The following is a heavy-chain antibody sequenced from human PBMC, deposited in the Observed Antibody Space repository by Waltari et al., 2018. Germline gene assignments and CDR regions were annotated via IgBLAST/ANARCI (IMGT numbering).Heavy chain of an antibody. D-gene: IGHD2-15*01. J-gene: IGHJ6*03. Sequence: QVQLVQSGAEVKKPGSSVKVSCKASGGTFSSYTISWVRRAHGQGLEWMGMITPVFGTTNYAQRFQGRVTITADTSTSTAYMELSGLRSEDSAVYYCARYSHPYYYYYMAVWGKGTTVTVSS. CDR1: GGTFSSYT. V-gene: IGHV1-69*08. CDR2: ITPVFGTT. CDR3: ARYSHPYYYYYMAV.